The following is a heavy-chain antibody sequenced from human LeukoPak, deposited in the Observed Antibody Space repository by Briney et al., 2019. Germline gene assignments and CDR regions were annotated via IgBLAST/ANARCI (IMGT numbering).Heavy chain of an antibody. CDR1: GFTFSSYA. D-gene: IGHD3-10*01. Sequence: PGRSLRLSCAASGFTFSSYAMHWVRQAPGKGLEWVAVISYDGSNKYYADSVKGRFTISRDNSKNTLYLQMNSLRAEDTAAYYCARGRSDAFDIWGQGTMVTVSS. CDR3: ARGRSDAFDI. CDR2: ISYDGSNK. V-gene: IGHV3-30-3*01. J-gene: IGHJ3*02.